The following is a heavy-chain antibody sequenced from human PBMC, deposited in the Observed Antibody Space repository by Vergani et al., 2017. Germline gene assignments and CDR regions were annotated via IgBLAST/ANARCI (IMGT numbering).Heavy chain of an antibody. CDR2: IRSKIYGGTI. J-gene: IGHJ4*02. D-gene: IGHD7-27*01. V-gene: IGHV3-49*04. CDR3: TTLSPNWAHW. CDR1: GFTFGDYA. Sequence: EVQLVESGGGLVQPGRSLRLSCTASGFTFGDYAMNWVRQAPGKGLEWLGFIRSKIYGGTIEYAASVKGRFTISRDDSKSIAYLQMNSLKTEDTAVYYCTTLSPNWAHWWGQGTLVNVSS.